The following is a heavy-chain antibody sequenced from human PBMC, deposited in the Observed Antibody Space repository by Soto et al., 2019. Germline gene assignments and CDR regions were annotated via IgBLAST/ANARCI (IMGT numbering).Heavy chain of an antibody. V-gene: IGHV1-18*01. D-gene: IGHD3-9*01. CDR3: ARDRAFYDILTGYIDY. CDR2: ISTYNGNT. Sequence: ASVKVSCKASGYTFTTYGMSWVRQAPGQGLEWMGWISTYNGNTKYAESLQGRVSMTTDTTTSTAYMELCSLRSEDTAVYYCARDRAFYDILTGYIDYWGQGTLVTVSS. CDR1: GYTFTTYG. J-gene: IGHJ4*02.